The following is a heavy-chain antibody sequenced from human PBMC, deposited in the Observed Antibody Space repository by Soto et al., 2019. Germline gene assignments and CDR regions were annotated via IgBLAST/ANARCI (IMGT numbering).Heavy chain of an antibody. CDR1: GYTFTSYA. V-gene: IGHV1-3*05. D-gene: IGHD2-15*01. J-gene: IGHJ4*02. CDR2: INAGNGNT. Sequence: QVQLVQSGAEEKKPGASVKVSCKAPGYTFTSYAMHWVRQAPGQRLEWMGRINAGNGNTKYSQKFQGRVTITRDTSARTAYMELSSLRSEDTAVYYCARGTVVTHYAYWGQGTLVTVSS. CDR3: ARGTVVTHYAY.